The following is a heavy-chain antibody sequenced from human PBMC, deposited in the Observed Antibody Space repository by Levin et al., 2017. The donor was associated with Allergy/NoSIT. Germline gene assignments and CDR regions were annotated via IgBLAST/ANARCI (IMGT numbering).Heavy chain of an antibody. CDR1: GFTFNTYG. D-gene: IGHD4-11*01. J-gene: IGHJ6*02. Sequence: GESLKISCEASGFTFNTYGMHWVRQAPSKGLEWVAVMSYDGSKKYYADSVKGRFTISRDNSKNTLYLQMNSLRAEDTAVYYCAKDQTTADYYYYGMDVWGQGTTVTVSS. CDR2: MSYDGSKK. V-gene: IGHV3-30*18. CDR3: AKDQTTADYYYYGMDV.